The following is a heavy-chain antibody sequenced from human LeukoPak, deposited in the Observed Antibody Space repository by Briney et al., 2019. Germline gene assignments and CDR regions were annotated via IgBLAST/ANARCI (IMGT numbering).Heavy chain of an antibody. CDR2: IYSGGST. CDR1: GVTVSSNY. CDR3: ARDSSMVRGVIIHAGMDV. V-gene: IGHV3-66*01. J-gene: IGHJ6*02. D-gene: IGHD3-10*01. Sequence: GGSLRLSCAAPGVTVSSNYMSWVRQAPGKGLEWVSVIYSGGSTYYADSVKGRFTISRDNSKNTLYLQMNSLRAEDTAVYYCARDSSMVRGVIIHAGMDVWGQGTTVTVSS.